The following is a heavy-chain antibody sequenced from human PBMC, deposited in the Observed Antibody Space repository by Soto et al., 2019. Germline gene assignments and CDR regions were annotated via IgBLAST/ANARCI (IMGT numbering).Heavy chain of an antibody. Sequence: ASVNLSCKASGYTFSIYGISWVRQAPGQGLEWMGWISAYNGNTNYAQKLQGRVTMTTDTSTSTAYMELRSLRSDDTAVYYCARAARSTVVTVYNWFDPWGQGTLVTVSS. CDR2: ISAYNGNT. D-gene: IGHD2-15*01. J-gene: IGHJ5*02. V-gene: IGHV1-18*01. CDR3: ARAARSTVVTVYNWFDP. CDR1: GYTFSIYG.